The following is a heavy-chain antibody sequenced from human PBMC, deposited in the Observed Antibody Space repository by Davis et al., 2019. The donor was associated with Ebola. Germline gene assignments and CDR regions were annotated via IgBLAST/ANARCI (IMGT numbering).Heavy chain of an antibody. Sequence: PSETLSLTCTVSGGSISSGGYYWSWIRQHPGKGLEWIGYIYYSGSTYYNPSLKSRVTISVDTSKNQFSLKLSSVTAADTAVYYCARVPSRAGPYFDYWGQGTLVTVSS. CDR2: IYYSGST. CDR3: ARVPSRAGPYFDY. V-gene: IGHV4-31*03. D-gene: IGHD2-2*01. J-gene: IGHJ4*02. CDR1: GGSISSGGYY.